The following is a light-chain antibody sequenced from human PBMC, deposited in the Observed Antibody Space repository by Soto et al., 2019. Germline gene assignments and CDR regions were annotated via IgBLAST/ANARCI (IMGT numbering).Light chain of an antibody. CDR3: QHYTNWPLT. V-gene: IGKV3-15*01. Sequence: IVMTQSPATLSVSPGERATLSCRASHSVSSRLAWYQQKPGQAPRLLIYGASTRATGLPARFSGSGSGTEFTLTISSLQSEDFAVYYCQHYTNWPLTFGGGTGGYQ. CDR2: GAS. J-gene: IGKJ4*01. CDR1: HSVSSR.